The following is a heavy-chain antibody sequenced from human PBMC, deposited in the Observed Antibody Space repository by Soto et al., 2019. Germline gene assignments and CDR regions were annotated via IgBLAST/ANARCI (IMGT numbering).Heavy chain of an antibody. CDR2: INPSGGRA. J-gene: IGHJ4*02. Sequence: ASVKVSCKASGNSFTTYYMHWVRQAPGQGLEWMGIINPSGGRATYAQKFQGRVTMTRDTSTSTFHMELSSLTSEDTAVYYCAGLYHYDSSGYYDYWGQGTLVTVSS. CDR1: GNSFTTYY. CDR3: AGLYHYDSSGYYDY. D-gene: IGHD3-22*01. V-gene: IGHV1-46*01.